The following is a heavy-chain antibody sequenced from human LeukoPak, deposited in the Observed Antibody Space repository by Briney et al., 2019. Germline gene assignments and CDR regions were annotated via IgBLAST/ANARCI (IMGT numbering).Heavy chain of an antibody. J-gene: IGHJ4*02. V-gene: IGHV5-51*01. CDR1: GYKFTNYW. D-gene: IGHD2-15*01. CDR3: ARLVVLAAISY. CDR2: INPDDSET. Sequence: GESLKISCQASGYKFTNYWIGWVRQMSGKGLERMGIINPDDSETTYSPSFQGQVTISVDKSVSTAYLQWTSLKASDTAMYYCARLVVLAAISYWGQGTLVNVFS.